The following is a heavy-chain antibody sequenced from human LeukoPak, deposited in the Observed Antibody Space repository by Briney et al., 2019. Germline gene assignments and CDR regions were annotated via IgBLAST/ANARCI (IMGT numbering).Heavy chain of an antibody. CDR1: GGSFSGYY. J-gene: IGHJ4*02. D-gene: IGHD6-13*01. Sequence: SETLSLTCAVYGGSFSGYYWNWIRQPPGKGLEWIGEINHSGSTNYSPSLKSRVTISVDTSKNQFSLKLSSVTAADTAVYYCARRTKDYSSSWLDYWGQGTLVTVSS. CDR2: INHSGST. V-gene: IGHV4-34*01. CDR3: ARRTKDYSSSWLDY.